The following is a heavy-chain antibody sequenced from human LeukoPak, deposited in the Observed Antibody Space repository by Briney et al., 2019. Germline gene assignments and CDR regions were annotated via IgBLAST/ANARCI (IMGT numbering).Heavy chain of an antibody. D-gene: IGHD2-15*01. CDR3: VVCATETWFDP. CDR1: GFTFSNAW. Sequence: KSAGSLRLSCVVSGFTFSNAWMNWVRQAPGKGLEWVGRIKSKAVGGTVDYAAPVKGRFTISRDDSKNTVYLLMNNLKTEDTAVYFPVVCATETWFDPWGQGSLVIVSS. V-gene: IGHV3-15*01. CDR2: IKSKAVGGTV. J-gene: IGHJ5*01.